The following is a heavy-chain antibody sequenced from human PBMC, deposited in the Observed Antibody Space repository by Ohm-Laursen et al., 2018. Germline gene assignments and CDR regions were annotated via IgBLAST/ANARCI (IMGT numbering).Heavy chain of an antibody. D-gene: IGHD6-19*01. CDR3: AKADSIAVAGNVPTLFAP. V-gene: IGHV3-9*01. J-gene: IGHJ5*02. CDR2: ISWNSGSI. CDR1: GFTFDDYA. Sequence: SLRLSCSASGFTFDDYAMHWVRQAPGKGLEWVSGISWNSGSIGYADSVKGRFTISRDNAKNSLYLQMNSLRAEDTALYYCAKADSIAVAGNVPTLFAPWGHGTLVTVSS.